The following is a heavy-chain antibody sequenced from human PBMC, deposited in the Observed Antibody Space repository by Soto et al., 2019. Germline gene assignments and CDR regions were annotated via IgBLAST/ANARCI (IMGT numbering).Heavy chain of an antibody. Sequence: GESLKISCKGSGYSFTSYWISWVRQMPGKGLEWMGRTDPSDSYTNYSPSFQGHVTISADKSISTAYLQWSSLKASDTAMYYCARRNVVVPAAIDYYYYGMDVWGQGTTVTVSS. CDR2: TDPSDSYT. CDR3: ARRNVVVPAAIDYYYYGMDV. CDR1: GYSFTSYW. J-gene: IGHJ6*02. V-gene: IGHV5-10-1*01. D-gene: IGHD2-2*02.